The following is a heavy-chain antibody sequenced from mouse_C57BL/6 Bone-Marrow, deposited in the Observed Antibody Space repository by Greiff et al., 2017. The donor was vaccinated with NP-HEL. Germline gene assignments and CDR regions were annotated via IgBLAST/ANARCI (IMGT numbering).Heavy chain of an antibody. J-gene: IGHJ2*01. CDR2: IYPGSGNT. CDR1: GYTFTDYY. CDR3: ARYGGYSGDY. V-gene: IGHV1-76*01. D-gene: IGHD1-2*01. Sequence: VQLQQSGAELVRPGASVKLSCKASGYTFTDYYINWVKQRPGQGLEWIARIYPGSGNTYYNEKFKGKATLTAEKSSSTAYMQLSSLTSEDSAVYFCARYGGYSGDYWGQGTTLTVSS.